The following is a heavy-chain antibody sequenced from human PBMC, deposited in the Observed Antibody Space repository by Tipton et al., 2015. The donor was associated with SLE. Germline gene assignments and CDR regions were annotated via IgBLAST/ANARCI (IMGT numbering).Heavy chain of an antibody. V-gene: IGHV4-59*01. D-gene: IGHD2-8*01. CDR1: GGSISTYY. CDR2: INFGGIT. Sequence: TLSLTCNVSGGSISTYYWSWIRQPPGKGLEWIGFINFGGITNYHPSLKSRVTMSVDTSKNQFSLKMSSVTAADTAVYYCARGGQYCTINMCRFRFGIDVWGQGTTVTVSS. J-gene: IGHJ6*02. CDR3: ARGGQYCTINMCRFRFGIDV.